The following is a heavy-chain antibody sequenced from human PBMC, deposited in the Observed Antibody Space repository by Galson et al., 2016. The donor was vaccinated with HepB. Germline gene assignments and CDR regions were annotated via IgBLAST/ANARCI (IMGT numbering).Heavy chain of an antibody. V-gene: IGHV3-74*01. D-gene: IGHD6-13*01. CDR2: IDTDGSGT. J-gene: IGHJ4*02. Sequence: SLRLSCAASGFTFSSYWMQWVRQSPGKGLVWVSRIDTDGSGTSYADSVRGRFTISRDNANNTLYLHMNTLRAEDTAVYYCARDDYITSWFPDFWGRGTPVTVSS. CDR3: ARDDYITSWFPDF. CDR1: GFTFSSYW.